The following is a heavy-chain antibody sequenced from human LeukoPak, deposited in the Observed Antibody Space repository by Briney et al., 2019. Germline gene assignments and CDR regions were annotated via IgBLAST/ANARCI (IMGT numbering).Heavy chain of an antibody. D-gene: IGHD2-15*01. CDR2: IYWNDER. Sequence: ESGPTLVKPTQTLTLTCTFCGFSHTTRGVGVGWIRQPPGKALEWLTLIYWNDERRYTPSLKSRLTITKDTSKNQVVLTMTNMHPVDTGTYYCAREAYCSGGSCFDYWGQGALVTVSS. J-gene: IGHJ4*02. CDR3: AREAYCSGGSCFDY. CDR1: GFSHTTRGVG. V-gene: IGHV2-5*01.